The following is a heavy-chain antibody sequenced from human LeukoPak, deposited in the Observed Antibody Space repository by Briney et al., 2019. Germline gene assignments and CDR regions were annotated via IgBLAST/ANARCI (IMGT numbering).Heavy chain of an antibody. CDR3: ATRFRYSSSWYYFDY. CDR1: GYSFTSYW. Sequence: GESLKIPCKGSGYSFTSYWFGWVRQMPGQGLEWMGIIYPGDSDTRYSPSFQGQVTISADKSISTAYLQWSSLKASDTAMYYCATRFRYSSSWYYFDYWGQGTLVTVSS. V-gene: IGHV5-51*01. CDR2: IYPGDSDT. D-gene: IGHD6-13*01. J-gene: IGHJ4*02.